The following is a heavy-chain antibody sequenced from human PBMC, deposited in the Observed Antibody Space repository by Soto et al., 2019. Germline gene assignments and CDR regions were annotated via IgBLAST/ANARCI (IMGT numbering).Heavy chain of an antibody. Sequence: ASVKVSCKASGYTFTSYDINWVRQATGQGLEWMGWMNPNSGNTGYAQKFQGRVTMTRNTSIITAYMELSSLGSEDTAVYYCARGRRGIRFLEWWYNWFDPWGQGTLVTVSS. V-gene: IGHV1-8*01. CDR1: GYTFTSYD. CDR3: ARGRRGIRFLEWWYNWFDP. D-gene: IGHD3-3*01. CDR2: MNPNSGNT. J-gene: IGHJ5*02.